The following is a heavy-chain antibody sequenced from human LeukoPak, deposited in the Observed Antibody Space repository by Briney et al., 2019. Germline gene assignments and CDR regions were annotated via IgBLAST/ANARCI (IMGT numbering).Heavy chain of an antibody. CDR2: IYSGGST. J-gene: IGHJ4*02. D-gene: IGHD2-15*01. CDR1: GFTVSSNY. CDR3: AKDETVVVVAAHFDY. V-gene: IGHV3-53*01. Sequence: GGSLRLSCAASGFTVSSNYMSWVRQAPGKGLEWVSVIYSGGSTYYADSVKGRFTISRDNSKNTLYLQMNSLRAEDTAVYYCAKDETVVVVAAHFDYWGQGTLVTVSS.